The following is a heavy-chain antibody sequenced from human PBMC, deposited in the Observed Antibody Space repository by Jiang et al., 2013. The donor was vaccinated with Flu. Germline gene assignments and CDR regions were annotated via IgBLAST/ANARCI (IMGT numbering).Heavy chain of an antibody. CDR1: GFTFSSYA. V-gene: IGHV3-23*01. CDR2: ISGSGGST. Sequence: VQLLESGGGLVQPGGSLRLSCAASGFTFSSYAMSWVRQAPGKGLEWVSAISGSGGSTYYADSVKGRFTISRDNSKNTLYLQMNSLRAEDTAVYYCAKGFDPYDSSGYYYVGYWGQGTLVTVSS. CDR3: AKGFDPYDSSGYYYVGY. D-gene: IGHD3-22*01. J-gene: IGHJ4*02.